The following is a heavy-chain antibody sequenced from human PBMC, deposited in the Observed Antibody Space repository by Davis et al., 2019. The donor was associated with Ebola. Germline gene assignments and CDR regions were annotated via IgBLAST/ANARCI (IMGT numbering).Heavy chain of an antibody. CDR1: GFPFDDYA. D-gene: IGHD6-6*01. V-gene: IGHV3-9*01. J-gene: IGHJ3*02. Sequence: PGGSLRLSCAASGFPFDDYAMHWVRQVPGKGLEWVAGTNWNTFIVGYADSVKGRLPISRDNATNSLYLQMNSLRAEDTALYYCVKDSDSSSSIFDAFDIWGQGTMVTVSS. CDR2: TNWNTFIV. CDR3: VKDSDSSSSIFDAFDI.